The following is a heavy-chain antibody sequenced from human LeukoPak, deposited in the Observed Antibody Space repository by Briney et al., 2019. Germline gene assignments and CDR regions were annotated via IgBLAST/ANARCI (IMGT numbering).Heavy chain of an antibody. CDR3: ASDSHDYYYYYMDV. CDR1: GFPFSSYG. CDR2: IWYDGSNK. J-gene: IGHJ6*03. V-gene: IGHV3-33*01. Sequence: GGSLRLSCAASGFPFSSYGMHWVRQSPGKGLGWVAVIWYDGSNKYYADSVKGRFTISRDNSKNTLYLQMNSLRAEDTAVYYCASDSHDYYYYYMDVWGKGTTVTVSS.